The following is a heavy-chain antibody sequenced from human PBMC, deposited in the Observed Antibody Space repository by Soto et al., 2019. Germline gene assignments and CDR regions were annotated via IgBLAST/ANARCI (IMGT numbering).Heavy chain of an antibody. D-gene: IGHD5-18*01. CDR3: ARDYSRYGPFDY. J-gene: IGHJ4*02. CDR2: IMPGSSHI. Sequence: PGESLKISCAASGFTFSIYSMNWVRQAPGKGLEWVSYIMPGSSHIFYADSVKGRFTISRDNAKNSLYLQMNSLRAEDTAVYYCARDYSRYGPFDYWGQGTLVTVSS. V-gene: IGHV3-21*05. CDR1: GFTFSIYS.